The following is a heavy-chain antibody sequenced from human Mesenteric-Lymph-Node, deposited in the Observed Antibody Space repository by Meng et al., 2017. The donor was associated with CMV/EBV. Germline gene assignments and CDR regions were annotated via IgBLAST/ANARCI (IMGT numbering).Heavy chain of an antibody. CDR2: IYWNDDK. D-gene: IGHD2-8*01. Sequence: SGPTLVNPTQTLTLTCTFSGFSLSTSGVGVVWIRQPPGKALEWLALIYWNDDKRYSPSLKSRLTITKDTSKNQVVLTMTNMDPSDTPTYYCAHRPNKDHRCTNGVCYTDPHTNWFDPWGQGTLVTVSS. J-gene: IGHJ5*02. CDR3: AHRPNKDHRCTNGVCYTDPHTNWFDP. CDR1: GFSLSTSGVG. V-gene: IGHV2-5*01.